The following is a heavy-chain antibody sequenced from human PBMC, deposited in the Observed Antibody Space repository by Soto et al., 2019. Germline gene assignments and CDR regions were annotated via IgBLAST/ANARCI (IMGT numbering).Heavy chain of an antibody. Sequence: QVQLVQSGAEVKKPGASVKVSCKASGYTFTSYGISWVRQAPGQGLEWMGWISAYNGNTNYAQKLQGRVTMTTDTSTSPADRELRSLRSDDTAVYYCARETIHLTVTTLYWFDPWGQGTLVTVSS. V-gene: IGHV1-18*01. J-gene: IGHJ5*02. CDR3: ARETIHLTVTTLYWFDP. D-gene: IGHD4-17*01. CDR1: GYTFTSYG. CDR2: ISAYNGNT.